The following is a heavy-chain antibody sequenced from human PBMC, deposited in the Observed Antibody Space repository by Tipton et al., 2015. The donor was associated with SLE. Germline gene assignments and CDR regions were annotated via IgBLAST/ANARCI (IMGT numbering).Heavy chain of an antibody. J-gene: IGHJ4*02. D-gene: IGHD6-6*01. CDR3: ARSTYSSSSYFDY. V-gene: IGHV4-31*03. Sequence: TLSLTCTVSGGSISSSSYYWSWIRQHPGKGLEWIGYIYYSGNTYYNPSLKSRVTISVDTSKNQFSLKLSSVTAAGTAVYYCARSTYSSSSYFDYWGQGTLVTVSS. CDR1: GGSISSSSYY. CDR2: IYYSGNT.